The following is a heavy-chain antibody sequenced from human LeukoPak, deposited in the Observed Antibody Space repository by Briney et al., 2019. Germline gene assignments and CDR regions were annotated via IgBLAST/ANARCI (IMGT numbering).Heavy chain of an antibody. V-gene: IGHV3-53*01. CDR1: GFTVSSKY. CDR3: ATSYYFGSGSYGYLDY. Sequence: GGSLRLSCAASGFTVSSKYMSWVRQTPGKGLQWVALVYSSGDSYTADSVKGRFTISRDDSENTLYLQMDSLRAEDTAAYYCATSYYFGSGSYGYLDYWGQGTLVTVSS. CDR2: VYSSGDS. J-gene: IGHJ4*02. D-gene: IGHD3-10*01.